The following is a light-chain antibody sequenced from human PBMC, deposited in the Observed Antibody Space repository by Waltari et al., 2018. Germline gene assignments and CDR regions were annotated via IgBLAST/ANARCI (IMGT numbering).Light chain of an antibody. CDR1: PGTFTSGHY. CDR3: LLSYSDARRV. CDR2: ETI. V-gene: IGLV7-46*01. J-gene: IGLJ3*02. Sequence: QAVVTQAPSLPVSPGGTVTLPSGPSPGTFTSGHYPYWFQQKPGQAPRTLISETINRNSWTPARFSGSLIGGKAALTLSGAQPEDEADYYCLLSYSDARRVFGGGTKLTVL.